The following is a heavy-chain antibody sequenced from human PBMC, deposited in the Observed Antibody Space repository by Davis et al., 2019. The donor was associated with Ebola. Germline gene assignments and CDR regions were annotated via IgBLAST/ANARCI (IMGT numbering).Heavy chain of an antibody. CDR2: INHGGST. Sequence: PSETLSLTCAVYGGSFSGFYWSWIRQPPGKGLEWIGEINHGGSTNYNPSLKTRVTISVDTSKNHSSLKVTSVTAADTAVYYCARGSPLFRFLDQRGAWFDPWGQGTLVTVSS. CDR1: GGSFSGFY. J-gene: IGHJ5*02. CDR3: ARGSPLFRFLDQRGAWFDP. D-gene: IGHD3-3*01. V-gene: IGHV4-34*01.